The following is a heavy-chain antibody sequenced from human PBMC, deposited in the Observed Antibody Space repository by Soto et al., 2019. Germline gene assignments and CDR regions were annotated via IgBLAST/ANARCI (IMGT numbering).Heavy chain of an antibody. Sequence: GGSLSLSSAASGFTLRSYITNWVSQVSWNGLEFVSSIRSSSSYIYYADSMKGRFTISRDNAKNSLYLQMNSLRAEDTAVYYCARDRRFSGDRTQLDYYGMDVWGQGTTVTVSS. D-gene: IGHD1-26*01. V-gene: IGHV3-21*01. CDR1: GFTLRSYI. CDR3: ARDRRFSGDRTQLDYYGMDV. CDR2: IRSSSSYI. J-gene: IGHJ6*02.